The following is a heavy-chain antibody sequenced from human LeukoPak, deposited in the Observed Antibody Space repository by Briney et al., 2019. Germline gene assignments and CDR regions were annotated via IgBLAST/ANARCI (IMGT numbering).Heavy chain of an antibody. CDR1: GYTFTGYY. CDR2: INPHSGGT. V-gene: IGHV1-2*02. Sequence: ASVKVSCKASGYTFTGYYLHWVRQAPGQGLEWMGWINPHSGGTNYAQKFQGRVTMTRDTSISTAYMELSRLRSDDTAVYYCARDRYCSGGSCYSGVWFDPWGQGTLVTVSS. CDR3: ARDRYCSGGSCYSGVWFDP. J-gene: IGHJ5*02. D-gene: IGHD2-15*01.